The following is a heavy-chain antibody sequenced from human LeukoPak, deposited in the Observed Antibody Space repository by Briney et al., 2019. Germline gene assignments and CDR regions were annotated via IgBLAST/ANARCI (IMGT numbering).Heavy chain of an antibody. Sequence: GGSLRLSCAASGFTFSSYAMHWVRQAPGKGLEWVAVISYDGSNKYYADSLKDRFTISRDNSKNTLYLQMNSLRGEDTAVYYCSREGEDDFWSAFDYWGQGTLVTVSS. V-gene: IGHV3-30*04. J-gene: IGHJ4*02. D-gene: IGHD3-3*01. CDR1: GFTFSSYA. CDR2: ISYDGSNK. CDR3: SREGEDDFWSAFDY.